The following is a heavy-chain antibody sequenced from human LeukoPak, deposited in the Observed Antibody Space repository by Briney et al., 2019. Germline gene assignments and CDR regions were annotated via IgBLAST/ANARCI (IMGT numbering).Heavy chain of an antibody. D-gene: IGHD3-3*01. V-gene: IGHV1-18*04. J-gene: IGHJ6*03. CDR3: ARGYDFWSGDYYYYYMDV. Sequence: ASVKVSCKASGYTFTGYYMHWVRQAPGQGLEWMGWISAYNGNTNYAQKLQGRVTMTTDTSTSTAYMELRSLRSDDTAVYYCARGYDFWSGDYYYYYMDVWGKGTTVTVSS. CDR1: GYTFTGYY. CDR2: ISAYNGNT.